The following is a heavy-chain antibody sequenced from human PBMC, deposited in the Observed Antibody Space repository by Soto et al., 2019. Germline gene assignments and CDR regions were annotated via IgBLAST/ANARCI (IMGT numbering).Heavy chain of an antibody. CDR3: ARSASIFGVVPEDYFDY. CDR1: GYTFTSYA. V-gene: IGHV1-3*01. Sequence: ASVKVSCKASGYTFTSYAMHWVRQAPGQRLEWMGWINAGNGNTKYSQKFQGRVTITRDTSASTAYMELSSLRSEDTAVYYCARSASIFGVVPEDYFDYWGQGTLVTVSS. D-gene: IGHD3-3*01. CDR2: INAGNGNT. J-gene: IGHJ4*02.